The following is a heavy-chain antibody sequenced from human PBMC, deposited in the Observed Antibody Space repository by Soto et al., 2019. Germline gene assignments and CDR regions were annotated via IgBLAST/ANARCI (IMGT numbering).Heavy chain of an antibody. J-gene: IGHJ4*02. CDR1: GFTFSGYN. CDR2: ISGSSSTI. Sequence: GGSLRLSCAASGFTFSGYNMNWVRQAPGKGLEWLAYISGSSSTIYYADSVKGRFTISRDNAKNSLYLQMNSLRDEDTAVYYCARDWQWLSFYFDYWGQGTLVTVSS. D-gene: IGHD6-19*01. V-gene: IGHV3-48*02. CDR3: ARDWQWLSFYFDY.